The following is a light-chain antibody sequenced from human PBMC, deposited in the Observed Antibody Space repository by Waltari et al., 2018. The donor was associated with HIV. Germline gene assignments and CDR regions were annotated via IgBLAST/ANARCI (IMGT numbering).Light chain of an antibody. CDR3: SSYTTSSTLVV. Sequence: QSALTQPASVSGSPGQSITISCTGTSSDVGVSDSVSWYQQHPGQAPKLMIFEVSYRPSGVSSRCSGSKSGNTASVTISGLRAEDEADYYCSSYTTSSTLVVFGGGTRLTVL. J-gene: IGLJ3*02. CDR2: EVS. CDR1: SSDVGVSDS. V-gene: IGLV2-14*01.